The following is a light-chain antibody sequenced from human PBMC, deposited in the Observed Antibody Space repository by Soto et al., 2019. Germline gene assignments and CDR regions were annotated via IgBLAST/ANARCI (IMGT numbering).Light chain of an antibody. V-gene: IGKV1-5*03. CDR2: KAS. J-gene: IGKJ1*01. Sequence: DIQMTQSPSTLSASVGDRVTITCRASQCISNWLAWYQQKPGKAPKLLIYKASSLQGGVPSRFSGSGSGTEFTLTISSLQPDDFATYYCQQYDTYRTFGQGTKVEIK. CDR3: QQYDTYRT. CDR1: QCISNW.